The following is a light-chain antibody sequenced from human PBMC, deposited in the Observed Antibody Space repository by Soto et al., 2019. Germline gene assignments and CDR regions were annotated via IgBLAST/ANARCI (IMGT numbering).Light chain of an antibody. J-gene: IGKJ1*01. Sequence: DIVMTQSPGSLAVSLGERATINCKSSQSVLYSSNNKNYLAWYQQKPGQPPKLLIYWASTRESGVPDRFSGSGSATDFTLTISILQAEDVAVYYCQQYYSSPWTFGQGTKVEIK. CDR1: QSVLYSSNNKNY. V-gene: IGKV4-1*01. CDR2: WAS. CDR3: QQYYSSPWT.